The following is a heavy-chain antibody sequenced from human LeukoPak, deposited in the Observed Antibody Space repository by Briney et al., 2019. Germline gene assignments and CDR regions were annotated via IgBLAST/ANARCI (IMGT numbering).Heavy chain of an antibody. D-gene: IGHD5-12*01. V-gene: IGHV1-2*02. J-gene: IGHJ3*02. CDR2: INPNSGGT. Sequence: ASVKVSCKASGYTFTGYYMHWVRQAPGQGLECMGWINPNSGGTNYAQKFQGRVTMTRDTSISTAYMELSRLRSDDTAVYYCARELVDIVATSYFDIWGQGTMVTVSS. CDR1: GYTFTGYY. CDR3: ARELVDIVATSYFDI.